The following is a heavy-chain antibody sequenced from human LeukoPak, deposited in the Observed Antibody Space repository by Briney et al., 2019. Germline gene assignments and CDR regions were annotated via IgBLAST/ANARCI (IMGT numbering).Heavy chain of an antibody. V-gene: IGHV1-46*01. J-gene: IGHJ3*02. CDR2: INPSGGST. CDR1: GYTFTSYY. D-gene: IGHD1-1*01. CDR3: ARDWNPVRSNDAFDI. Sequence: ASLKVSCKASGYTFTSYYIHWVRQAPGQGLEWMGIINPSGGSTSYAQKFQGRVTMTRDTSTSTVYMEVSSLRSEDTAVYYCARDWNPVRSNDAFDIWGQGTMVTVSS.